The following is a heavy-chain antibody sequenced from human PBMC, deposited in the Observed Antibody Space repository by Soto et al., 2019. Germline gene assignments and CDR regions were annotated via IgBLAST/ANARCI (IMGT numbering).Heavy chain of an antibody. J-gene: IGHJ6*02. CDR1: GGSISSSSYY. D-gene: IGHD6-19*01. V-gene: IGHV4-39*01. Sequence: PSETLCLTSTVSGGSISSSSYYWGWIRQPPGKGLEWIGSIYYSGSTYYNPSLKSRVTISVDTSKNQFSLKLSSVTAADTAVYYCARQRKGSYYYGMDVWGQGTTVTVSS. CDR2: IYYSGST. CDR3: ARQRKGSYYYGMDV.